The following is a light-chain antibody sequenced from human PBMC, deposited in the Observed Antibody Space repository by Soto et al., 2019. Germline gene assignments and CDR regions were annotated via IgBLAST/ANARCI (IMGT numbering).Light chain of an antibody. CDR2: LAS. Sequence: EIVLTQSPATLSSFPGDRVTLSCRASQAVNTRLAWYQHKPGQAPRLLIYLASNRAAGVPARFSGSGSGTDFTLTISRLEPEDFAVFYCQHYDSLPITFGQGTRLEI. CDR1: QAVNTR. J-gene: IGKJ5*01. V-gene: IGKV3D-11*03. CDR3: QHYDSLPIT.